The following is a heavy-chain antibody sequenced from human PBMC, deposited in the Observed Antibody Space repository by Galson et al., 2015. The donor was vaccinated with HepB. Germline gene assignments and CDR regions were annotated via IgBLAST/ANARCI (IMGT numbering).Heavy chain of an antibody. V-gene: IGHV1-18*04. CDR1: GYTFTSYG. D-gene: IGHD2-2*01. CDR2: ISAYNGNT. Sequence: SVKVSCKASGYTFTSYGISWVRQAPGQGLEWMGWISAYNGNTNYAQKLQGRVTMTTDTSTSTAYMELRSLRSDDTAVYYCARAGDIVVVPAARYYYYYGMDVWGQGTTVTVSS. CDR3: ARAGDIVVVPAARYYYYYGMDV. J-gene: IGHJ6*02.